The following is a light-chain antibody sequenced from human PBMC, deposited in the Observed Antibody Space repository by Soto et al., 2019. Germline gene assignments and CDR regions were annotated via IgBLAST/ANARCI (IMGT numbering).Light chain of an antibody. J-gene: IGKJ1*01. CDR2: KAS. V-gene: IGKV1-5*03. CDR3: QQYNSHWT. Sequence: DIHMTQSPSSLSASVGDRVTITCRASQTISSWSAWYQQKPRKAPKLLIYKASTLKSGVPSRLSGSGSGTDFTLTISSLTPDDSATYYCQQYNSHWTFGHGTKVDI. CDR1: QTISSW.